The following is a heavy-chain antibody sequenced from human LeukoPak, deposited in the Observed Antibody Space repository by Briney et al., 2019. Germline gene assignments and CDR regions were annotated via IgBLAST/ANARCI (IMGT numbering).Heavy chain of an antibody. V-gene: IGHV4-59*01. CDR1: GGPISSYY. D-gene: IGHD2-21*02. Sequence: SETLSLTCTVSGGPISSYYWSWIRQPPGKGLEWIGYIYYSGSTNYNPSLKSRVTISVDTSKNQFSLKLSSVTAADTAVYYCARGGSGGDCSAFDYWGQGTLVTVSS. CDR2: IYYSGST. CDR3: ARGGSGGDCSAFDY. J-gene: IGHJ4*02.